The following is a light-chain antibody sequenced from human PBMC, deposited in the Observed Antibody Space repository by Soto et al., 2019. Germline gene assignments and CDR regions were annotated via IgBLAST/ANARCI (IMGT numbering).Light chain of an antibody. CDR3: QQYSDWPWT. CDR1: QNINTK. Sequence: MVTSPSPATLSVSPWERVTIYCRASQNINTKLAWYQQKPGQTPRLLISGASTRATEFPTRFSGDGSGTEFTLSVSSLQSEDFAVYYCQQYSDWPWTFGQGTKVDI. CDR2: GAS. V-gene: IGKV3-15*01. J-gene: IGKJ1*01.